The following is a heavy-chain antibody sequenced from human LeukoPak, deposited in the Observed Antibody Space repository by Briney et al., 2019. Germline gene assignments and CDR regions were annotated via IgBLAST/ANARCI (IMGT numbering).Heavy chain of an antibody. Sequence: GESLKISCKGSGYSFTSYWISWVRQMPGKGLEWMGRIDPSDSYTNYSPSFQGHVTISADKSISTAYLQWSSLKASDTAMYYCATRSVEYCSGGSCYSGGDYWGQGTLVTVSS. CDR3: ATRSVEYCSGGSCYSGGDY. CDR2: IDPSDSYT. CDR1: GYSFTSYW. D-gene: IGHD2-15*01. V-gene: IGHV5-10-1*01. J-gene: IGHJ4*02.